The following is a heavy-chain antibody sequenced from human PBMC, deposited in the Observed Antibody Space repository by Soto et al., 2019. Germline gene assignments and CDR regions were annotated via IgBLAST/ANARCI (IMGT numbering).Heavy chain of an antibody. CDR2: IFPLLAMV. J-gene: IGHJ4*02. D-gene: IGHD1-26*01. V-gene: IGHV1-69*04. CDR3: AKDDGAGFKA. Sequence: QVNLVQSGTEMKKPGSSVMVSCKVSGGDLSNSGISWVRQAPGQGLEWMGGIFPLLAMVDYSQKFQGRVTISADESTTTASMALVSLRPEDTAIYYCAKDDGAGFKAWGQGTLVIVSS. CDR1: GGDLSNSG.